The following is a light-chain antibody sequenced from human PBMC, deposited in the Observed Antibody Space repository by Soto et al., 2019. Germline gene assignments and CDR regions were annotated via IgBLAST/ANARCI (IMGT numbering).Light chain of an antibody. Sequence: QSVLTQPASVSGSPGQSITVSCSGTSEDVGGYNYVSWYQHHPGKAPKLLIYEVTNRPPGLSDRFSGSKSGNTASLTISGLQAEDEADYYCSSYTSSNTLVFGTGTKVTVL. CDR3: SSYTSSNTLV. J-gene: IGLJ1*01. CDR2: EVT. CDR1: SEDVGGYNY. V-gene: IGLV2-14*01.